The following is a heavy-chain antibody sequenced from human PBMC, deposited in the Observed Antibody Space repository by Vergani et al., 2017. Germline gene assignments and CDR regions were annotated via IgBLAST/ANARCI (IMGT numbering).Heavy chain of an antibody. V-gene: IGHV3-66*01. CDR3: ARDSAPYYGDYRSVLDY. CDR2: IYGGGST. J-gene: IGHJ4*02. D-gene: IGHD4-17*01. CDR1: GFTFSSNY. Sequence: VQLVESGGGVVQPGRSLRLSCAASGFTFSSNYMSWVRQAPGKGLEWVSVIYGGGSTYYADSVKGRFTISRDNSKNTRYLQMNSLRAEDTAVYYCARDSAPYYGDYRSVLDYWGQGTLVTVSS.